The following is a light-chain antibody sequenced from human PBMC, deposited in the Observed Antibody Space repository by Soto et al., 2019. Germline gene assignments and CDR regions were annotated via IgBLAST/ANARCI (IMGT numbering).Light chain of an antibody. CDR3: QQYNTGPPHT. CDR1: QSVSSK. CDR2: GAS. J-gene: IGKJ2*01. Sequence: ELVMTQSPATLSVSPGERATLSCRASQSVSSKLAWYQQKPGQAPRLLIYGASTRATGIPARFSGSGSGTEFTLTISSLQSEDFAVYYCQQYNTGPPHTFGQGTELEFK. V-gene: IGKV3-15*01.